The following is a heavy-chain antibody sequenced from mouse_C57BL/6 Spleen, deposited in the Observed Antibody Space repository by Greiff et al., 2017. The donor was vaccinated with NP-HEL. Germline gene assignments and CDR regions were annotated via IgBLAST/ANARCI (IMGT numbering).Heavy chain of an antibody. CDR1: GFNIKDDY. CDR2: IDPENGDT. CDR3: TTSYGNLYAMDY. J-gene: IGHJ4*01. Sequence: EVQLQQSGAELVRPGASVKLSCTASGFNIKDDYMHWVKQRPEQGLEWIGWIDPENGDTEYASKFQGKATITADTSSNTAYLQLSSLTSEDTAVYYCTTSYGNLYAMDYWGQGTSVTVSS. D-gene: IGHD2-1*01. V-gene: IGHV14-4*01.